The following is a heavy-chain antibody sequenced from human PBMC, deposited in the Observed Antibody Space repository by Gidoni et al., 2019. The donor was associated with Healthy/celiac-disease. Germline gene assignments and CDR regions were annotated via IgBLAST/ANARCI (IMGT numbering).Heavy chain of an antibody. Sequence: QVQLQQWGAGLLKPSETLSITCAVYGGSFSGYYWSWISQPPGKGLEWIGEIHHSGSTYYDPSLKSRVTISVDTSKTQFSLKLSSVTAADTAVYYFARESDSSSWSPFDYRGQGTLVTFSS. V-gene: IGHV4-34*01. D-gene: IGHD6-13*01. J-gene: IGHJ4*02. CDR3: ARESDSSSWSPFDY. CDR1: GGSFSGYY. CDR2: IHHSGST.